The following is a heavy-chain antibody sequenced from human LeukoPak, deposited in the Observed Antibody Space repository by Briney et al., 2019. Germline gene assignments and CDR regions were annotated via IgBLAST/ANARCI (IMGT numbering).Heavy chain of an antibody. CDR1: GYTFTTYY. D-gene: IGHD3-9*01. V-gene: IGHV1-46*01. CDR2: INPTGGST. CDR3: ARGRYPRNYPDY. J-gene: IGHJ4*02. Sequence: ASVKVSCKASGYTFTTYYIHWVRQAPGQGLEWMGIINPTGGSTTYAQKFQSRVTMTRDTSTSTVFMEVNSLRSEDTAVYYCARGRYPRNYPDYWGQGTLVTVSS.